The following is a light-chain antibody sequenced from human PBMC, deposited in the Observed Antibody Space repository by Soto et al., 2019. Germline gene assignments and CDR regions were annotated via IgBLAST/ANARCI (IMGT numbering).Light chain of an antibody. CDR1: QSVSSH. CDR3: QQYNNWPPMYT. J-gene: IGKJ2*01. CDR2: GAS. Sequence: EIVMTQSPATLSVSPGERATPSCRGSQSVSSHFARYQQKPGQAPRLLIYGASTRATGIPARFSGSGSGTEFTLTISSLQSEDFAVYYCQQYNNWPPMYTFGQGTKLEIK. V-gene: IGKV3-15*01.